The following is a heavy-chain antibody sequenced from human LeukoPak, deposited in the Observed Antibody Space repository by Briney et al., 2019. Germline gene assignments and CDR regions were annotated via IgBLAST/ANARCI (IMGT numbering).Heavy chain of an antibody. D-gene: IGHD2-2*01. CDR1: GYTFTGYY. V-gene: IGHV1-2*02. J-gene: IGHJ6*03. CDR2: INPNSGGT. Sequence: ASVKVSCKASGYTFTGYYMHWVRQAPGQGLEWMGWINPNSGGTNYAQKFQGRVTMTRDTSISTAYMELSRLRSDDTAVYYCARNSVVPAASVNYYYYYMDVWGKGTTVTVSS. CDR3: ARNSVVPAASVNYYYYYMDV.